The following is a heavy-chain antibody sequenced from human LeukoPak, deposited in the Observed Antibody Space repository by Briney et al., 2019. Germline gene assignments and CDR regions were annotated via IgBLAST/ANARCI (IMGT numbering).Heavy chain of an antibody. CDR3: AKDPSYGFSALPFDY. V-gene: IGHV3-23*01. Sequence: GGSLRLSCAASGFTFSSYAMSWVRQAPGKGLEWVSAISGSGGSTYYADSVKGRFTISRDNSKNTLYLQMNSLRAEDTAVYYCAKDPSYGFSALPFDYWGQGTLVTVSS. D-gene: IGHD3-3*01. J-gene: IGHJ4*02. CDR2: ISGSGGST. CDR1: GFTFSSYA.